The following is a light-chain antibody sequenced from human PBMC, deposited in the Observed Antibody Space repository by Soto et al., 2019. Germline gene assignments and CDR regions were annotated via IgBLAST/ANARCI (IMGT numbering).Light chain of an antibody. CDR1: QSVGSS. V-gene: IGKV3-15*01. CDR2: GAS. CDR3: QHYNNCPPLT. J-gene: IGKJ4*01. Sequence: DIVMTQSPATLSVSPGARASLSCRASQSVGSSLAWYQQKPGQAPRLLIYGASTRATGIPARFSGTGSGTEFTLTISRLQSEHLALYYCQHYNNCPPLTFGGGPKVEIK.